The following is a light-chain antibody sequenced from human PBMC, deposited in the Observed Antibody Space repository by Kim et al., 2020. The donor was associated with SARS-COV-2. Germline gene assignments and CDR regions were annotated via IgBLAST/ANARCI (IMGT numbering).Light chain of an antibody. V-gene: IGKV1-5*03. J-gene: IGKJ1*01. CDR3: QQYQTYPWT. CDR2: KSS. Sequence: ASVGDRVTISCRASQTISSWLAWYQQKPGKAPKVLIYKSSVLQSGVPSRFSGSESGTEFTLTISSLQPEDSATYYCQQYQTYPWTFGQGTKVDIK. CDR1: QTISSW.